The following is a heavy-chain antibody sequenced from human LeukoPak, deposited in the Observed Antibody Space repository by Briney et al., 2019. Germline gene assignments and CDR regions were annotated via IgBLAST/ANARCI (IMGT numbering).Heavy chain of an antibody. Sequence: GASVKVSCKASGYTFTSYGISWVRQAPGQGLEWMGWISAYNGNTNYAQKLQGRVTMTTDTSTSTAYMELRSLRSDDTAVYYCARDRLSYDILTGYPSHDYWGQGTLVTVSS. J-gene: IGHJ4*02. CDR3: ARDRLSYDILTGYPSHDY. CDR2: ISAYNGNT. D-gene: IGHD3-9*01. V-gene: IGHV1-18*01. CDR1: GYTFTSYG.